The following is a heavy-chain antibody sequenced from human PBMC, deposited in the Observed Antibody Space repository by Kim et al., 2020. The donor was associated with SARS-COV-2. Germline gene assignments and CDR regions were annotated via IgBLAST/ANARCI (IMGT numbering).Heavy chain of an antibody. V-gene: IGHV1-2*06. Sequence: ASVKVSCKASGYTFTEYYIHWVRQAPGEGLEWMGRINPGSGGTSYAQMFQGRVTMTRDTSISTVYMELSRLRSDDTAVYYCARDSDILTGYYSDWGQGTLVTVSS. J-gene: IGHJ4*02. D-gene: IGHD3-9*01. CDR2: INPGSGGT. CDR1: GYTFTEYY. CDR3: ARDSDILTGYYSD.